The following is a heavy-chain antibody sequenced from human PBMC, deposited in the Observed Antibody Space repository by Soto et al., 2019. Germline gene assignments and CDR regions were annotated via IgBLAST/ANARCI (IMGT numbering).Heavy chain of an antibody. Sequence: ASVKVSCKASGYTFSNYEINWVRQASGQGLEWMGRMNPNDGNTGYAQNFQGRVSMTRNTSINTAYMELSSLRSDDTAVYYCARGPRVPGEWLLFHYRGPAALVTVS. CDR3: ARGPRVPGEWLLFHY. J-gene: IGHJ4*02. V-gene: IGHV1-8*01. CDR2: MNPNDGNT. D-gene: IGHD3-3*01. CDR1: GYTFSNYE.